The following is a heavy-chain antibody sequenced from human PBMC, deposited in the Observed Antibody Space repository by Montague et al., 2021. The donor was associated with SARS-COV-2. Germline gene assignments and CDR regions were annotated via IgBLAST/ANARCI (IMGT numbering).Heavy chain of an antibody. V-gene: IGHV4-39*07. CDR1: GGSISSSSYY. J-gene: IGHJ6*02. CDR2: IYYSGST. D-gene: IGHD6-13*01. Sequence: SETLSLTCTVSGGSISSSSYYWGWIRQPPGKGLEWIGSIYYSGSTYYNPSLKIRVTISADTSKNQFSLKLSSVTAADTAVYYCARVGRQQLVRLSGMDVWGQGTTVTVSS. CDR3: ARVGRQQLVRLSGMDV.